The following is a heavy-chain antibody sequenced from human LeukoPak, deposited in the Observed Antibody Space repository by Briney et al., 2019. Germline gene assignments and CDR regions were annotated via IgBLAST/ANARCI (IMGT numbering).Heavy chain of an antibody. Sequence: PSQTLSLTCAVSGGSISSGGYSWSWIRQPPGKGLEWIGYIYHSGSTYYNPSLKGRVTISVDRSKNQFSLKLSSVTAADTAVYYCAREGNDYGDYHDAFDIWGQGTMVTVSS. D-gene: IGHD4-17*01. J-gene: IGHJ3*02. CDR1: GGSISSGGYS. CDR2: IYHSGST. CDR3: AREGNDYGDYHDAFDI. V-gene: IGHV4-30-2*01.